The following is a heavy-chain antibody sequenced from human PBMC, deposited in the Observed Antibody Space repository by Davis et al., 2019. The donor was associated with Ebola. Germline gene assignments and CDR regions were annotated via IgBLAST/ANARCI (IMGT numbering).Heavy chain of an antibody. Sequence: SLIISCAASGTTSSSYWMSCVRPAPGLGLERLANIKHDGSEKQYVDSMKGRVTISRDNVKNSLFLKMNSLRDEDTAVYYCARGAGIYWFDPWGQGTLVTVSS. CDR2: IKHDGSEK. J-gene: IGHJ5*02. D-gene: IGHD1-1*01. V-gene: IGHV3-7*01. CDR1: GTTSSSYW. CDR3: ARGAGIYWFDP.